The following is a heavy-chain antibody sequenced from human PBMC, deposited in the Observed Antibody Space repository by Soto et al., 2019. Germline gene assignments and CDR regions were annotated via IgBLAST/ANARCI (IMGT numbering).Heavy chain of an antibody. D-gene: IGHD3-16*01. V-gene: IGHV3-74*01. Sequence: GGSLRLSCAASGFTFSTYWMHWVRQAPGKGLVWVSRIKTDGSVTTYADSVKGRFTISRDNAKNTLYLQMNTLRAEDTAVYYCERALGGSNDHWGRGTLVTVSS. CDR3: ERALGGSNDH. CDR1: GFTFSTYW. CDR2: IKTDGSVT. J-gene: IGHJ4*02.